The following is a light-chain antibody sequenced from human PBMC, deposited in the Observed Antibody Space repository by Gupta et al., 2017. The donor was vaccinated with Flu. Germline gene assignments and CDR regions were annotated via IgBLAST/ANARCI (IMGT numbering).Light chain of an antibody. CDR1: ALPNQY. J-gene: IGLJ1*01. V-gene: IGLV3-25*03. CDR3: HSADSRSAFYV. CDR2: KDN. Sequence: GQPASITCSGDALPNQYAYWYQQKPGQAPVLLIYKDNERPSGILERFSGSNSGTTVTLTISGVQAEDEADYYCHSADSRSAFYVFGTGTKLTVL.